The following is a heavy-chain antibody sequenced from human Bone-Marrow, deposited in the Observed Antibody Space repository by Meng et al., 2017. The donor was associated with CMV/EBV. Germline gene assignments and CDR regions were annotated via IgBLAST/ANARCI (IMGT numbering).Heavy chain of an antibody. J-gene: IGHJ6*02. CDR3: AGQWLDHDGIDV. D-gene: IGHD6-19*01. Sequence: GESLKISCAASGFTFSSYWMHWVRQAPGKGLVWVSRINSDGSSTSYADSVKGRFTISRDNAKNTLYLQMNSLRAEDTAVYYCAGQWLDHDGIDVWGQGTTVTVSS. V-gene: IGHV3-74*01. CDR2: INSDGSST. CDR1: GFTFSSYW.